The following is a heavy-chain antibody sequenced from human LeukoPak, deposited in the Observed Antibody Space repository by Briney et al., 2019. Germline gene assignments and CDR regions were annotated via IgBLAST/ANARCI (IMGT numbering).Heavy chain of an antibody. Sequence: SETLSLTCTVSGGSISSHYWSWIRQPPGKGLEWIGYIYYSGSTNYNPSLKSRVTISVDTSKNQFSLKLSSVTAADTAVYYCARGTITMVRGAHYCYMDVWGKGTTVTVSS. D-gene: IGHD3-10*01. CDR3: ARGTITMVRGAHYCYMDV. V-gene: IGHV4-59*11. CDR1: GGSISSHY. J-gene: IGHJ6*03. CDR2: IYYSGST.